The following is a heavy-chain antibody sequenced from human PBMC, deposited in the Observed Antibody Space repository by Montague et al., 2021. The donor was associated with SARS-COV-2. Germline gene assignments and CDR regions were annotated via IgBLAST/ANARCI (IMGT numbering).Heavy chain of an antibody. Sequence: SLRLSCAASGFTFSSYALHWVRQAPGKGLEWVAVISYDGSNKYYTDSVKGRFTISRDNSKNTLYLQMNSLRAEDTAVYYCARGTKGNGSYGMDDGGQGTTVTVSS. J-gene: IGHJ6*02. V-gene: IGHV3-30*04. D-gene: IGHD1-1*01. CDR3: ARGTKGNGSYGMDD. CDR2: ISYDGSNK. CDR1: GFTFSSYA.